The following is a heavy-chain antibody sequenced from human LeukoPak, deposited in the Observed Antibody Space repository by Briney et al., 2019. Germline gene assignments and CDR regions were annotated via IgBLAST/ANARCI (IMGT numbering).Heavy chain of an antibody. D-gene: IGHD4-17*01. V-gene: IGHV3-23*01. J-gene: IGHJ4*02. CDR1: GFTFSTYA. CDR2: ISGSGGNT. CDR3: AKGRNDYGDAALNY. Sequence: GGSLRLSCAASGFTFSTYAMSWVRQAPGKGLEWVSSISGSGGNTYYADSVKGRFTISRDNSKNTLYLQMNSLRAEDTAGYYCAKGRNDYGDAALNYWGREPWSPSPQ.